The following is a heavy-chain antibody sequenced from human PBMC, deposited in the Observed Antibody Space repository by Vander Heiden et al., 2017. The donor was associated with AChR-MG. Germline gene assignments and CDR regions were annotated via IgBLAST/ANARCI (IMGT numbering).Heavy chain of an antibody. Sequence: EVQLVESGGGLVQPGRSLRLSCAASGSTFDDYAMHWVRQAPGKGLEWGSGISWNSGAIGYADSVKGRFTISRDNAKNSLYLQMNSLRAEDTALYYCATGVAVVSNWFDPWGQGTLVTVSS. D-gene: IGHD2-15*01. CDR2: ISWNSGAI. V-gene: IGHV3-9*01. CDR1: GSTFDDYA. CDR3: ATGVAVVSNWFDP. J-gene: IGHJ5*02.